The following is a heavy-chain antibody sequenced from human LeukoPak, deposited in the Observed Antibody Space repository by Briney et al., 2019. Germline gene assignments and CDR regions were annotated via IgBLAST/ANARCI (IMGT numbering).Heavy chain of an antibody. Sequence: GGSLRLSCAASGSTFSSYSMNWVRQAPGKGLEWVSSISSSSSYIYYADSVKGRFTISRDNAKNSLYLQMNSLRAEDTAVYYCARESYYYGSGSLFLFDYWGREPWSPSPQ. CDR1: GSTFSSYS. D-gene: IGHD3-10*01. CDR2: ISSSSSYI. CDR3: ARESYYYGSGSLFLFDY. J-gene: IGHJ4*02. V-gene: IGHV3-21*01.